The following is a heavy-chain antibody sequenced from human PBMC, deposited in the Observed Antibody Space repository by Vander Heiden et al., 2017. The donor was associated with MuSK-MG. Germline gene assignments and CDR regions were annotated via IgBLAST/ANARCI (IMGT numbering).Heavy chain of an antibody. D-gene: IGHD4-17*01. CDR2: ISGSGGST. Sequence: EVQLLESGGGLVQPGGSLRLYCAASGFTFSRYAMSWVRQAPGKGLEWVSAISGSGGSTYYADSVKGRFTISRDNSKNTLYLQMNSLRAEDTAVYYCAKDGGDYASFFDYWGQGTLVTVSS. CDR1: GFTFSRYA. J-gene: IGHJ4*02. CDR3: AKDGGDYASFFDY. V-gene: IGHV3-23*01.